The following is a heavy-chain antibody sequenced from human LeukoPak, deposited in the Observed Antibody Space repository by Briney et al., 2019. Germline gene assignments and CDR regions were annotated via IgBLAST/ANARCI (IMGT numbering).Heavy chain of an antibody. CDR1: GYSFTSYW. J-gene: IGHJ4*02. D-gene: IGHD6-19*01. Sequence: HGESLKISCKGSGYSFTSYWISWVRQMPGKGLEWMGRIDPSNSYTNYSPSFQGHVTISDDKSISTAYLQWSSLKASDTAMYYCARQGSGWRFDYWGQGTLVTVSS. CDR3: ARQGSGWRFDY. CDR2: IDPSNSYT. V-gene: IGHV5-10-1*01.